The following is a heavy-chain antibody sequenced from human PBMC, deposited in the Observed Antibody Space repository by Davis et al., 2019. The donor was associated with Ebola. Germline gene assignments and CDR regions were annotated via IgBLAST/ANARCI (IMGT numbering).Heavy chain of an antibody. CDR2: ISYDGSNK. D-gene: IGHD4-11*01. Sequence: GESLKISCAASGFTFSSYEMNWVRQAPGKGLEWVAVISYDGSNKYYADSVKGRFTISRDNAKNSLYLQMNSLRAEDTAVYYCAGSDSNYLYYYGMDVWGQGTTVTVSS. CDR1: GFTFSSYE. J-gene: IGHJ6*02. V-gene: IGHV3-30-3*01. CDR3: AGSDSNYLYYYGMDV.